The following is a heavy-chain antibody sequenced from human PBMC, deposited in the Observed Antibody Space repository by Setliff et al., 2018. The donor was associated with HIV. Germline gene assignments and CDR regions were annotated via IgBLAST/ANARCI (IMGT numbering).Heavy chain of an antibody. CDR2: IYTSGST. CDR1: GGSISSGSYY. CDR3: ARGSSELLDPEGKVYDY. V-gene: IGHV4-61*02. D-gene: IGHD1-26*01. Sequence: SETLSLTCTVSGGSISSGSYYWSWIRQPAGKGLEWIGRIYTSGSTNYNPSLKSRVTMSLDTSKNQFSLKLSSVTAADTAVYYCARGSSELLDPEGKVYDYWGQGTLVTVSS. J-gene: IGHJ4*02.